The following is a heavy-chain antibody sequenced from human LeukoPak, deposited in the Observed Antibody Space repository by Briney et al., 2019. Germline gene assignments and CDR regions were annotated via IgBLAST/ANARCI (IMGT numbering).Heavy chain of an antibody. CDR3: ARMAPPPEYATSSHSIFDY. V-gene: IGHV4-59*01. CDR1: GGSISSFY. Sequence: SETLSLTCTVSGGSISSFYWNWIRQSPGQGLDLIGYIYYSGSTNYNPSLESRVTISVDTSKNQFSLKLSSVTAADTAVYYCARMAPPPEYATSSHSIFDYWGQGAPVTVSS. D-gene: IGHD6-6*01. CDR2: IYYSGST. J-gene: IGHJ4*02.